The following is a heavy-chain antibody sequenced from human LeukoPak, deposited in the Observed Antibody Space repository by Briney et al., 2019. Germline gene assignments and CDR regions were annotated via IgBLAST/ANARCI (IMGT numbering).Heavy chain of an antibody. CDR2: IIPIFGTA. CDR1: GGTFSSYT. J-gene: IGHJ3*02. V-gene: IGHV1-69*05. Sequence: SVKVSCKASGGTFSSYTISWVRQAPGQGLEWMGRIIPIFGTANYTQKFQGRVTITTDESTSTAYMELSSLRSEDTAVYYCARDPGTTVTTLAFDIWGQGTMVTVSS. D-gene: IGHD4-17*01. CDR3: ARDPGTTVTTLAFDI.